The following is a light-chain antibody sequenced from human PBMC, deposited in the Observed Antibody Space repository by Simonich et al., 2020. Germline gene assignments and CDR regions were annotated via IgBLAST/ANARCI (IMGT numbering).Light chain of an antibody. CDR3: QQLNSYPPYT. J-gene: IGKJ2*01. V-gene: IGKV1-39*01. Sequence: DIQMTQSPSSVSASVGDRVTITCRASQSISSYLNWYQQKPGKAPKLLIYAASSLQSGVPSRFSGSGSGTDFTLTISSLQPEDFATYYCQQLNSYPPYTFGQGTKLEIK. CDR2: AAS. CDR1: QSISSY.